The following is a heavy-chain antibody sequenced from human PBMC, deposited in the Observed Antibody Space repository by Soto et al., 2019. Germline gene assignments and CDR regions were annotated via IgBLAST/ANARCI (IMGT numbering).Heavy chain of an antibody. CDR1: GGPISSSNYY. CDR3: ARRRYSIGWSTNWFDP. V-gene: IGHV4-39*01. J-gene: IGHJ5*02. Sequence: PSETLSLTCTVSGGPISSSNYYWGWIRQPPGKGLEWIGSISYSGSTYYNPSLKSRVTMSVDTSKNQFSLKLTSVTAADTAVYYCARRRYSIGWSTNWFDPWGQGTLVTVSS. CDR2: ISYSGST. D-gene: IGHD6-19*01.